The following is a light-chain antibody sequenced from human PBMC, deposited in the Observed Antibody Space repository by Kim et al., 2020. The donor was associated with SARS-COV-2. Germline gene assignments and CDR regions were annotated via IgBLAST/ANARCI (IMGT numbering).Light chain of an antibody. CDR1: QSITSAY. CDR2: GAS. V-gene: IGKV3-20*01. J-gene: IGKJ1*01. Sequence: PGERATLSCRASQSITSAYLAWYQQKPGQAPGLLIYGASRRATGIPDRFSGSGSGTDFSLTISRLEPEGFAVYYCQQYGSIPRTFGQGTKVDIK. CDR3: QQYGSIPRT.